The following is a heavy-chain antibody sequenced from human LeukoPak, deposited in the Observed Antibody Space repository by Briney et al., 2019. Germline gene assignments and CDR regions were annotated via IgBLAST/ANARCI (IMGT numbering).Heavy chain of an antibody. D-gene: IGHD2-21*01. CDR2: ISGSGGST. CDR1: GFTFSSYA. CDR3: AKPFLWSPLFDY. Sequence: GGSLRLSCAASGFTFSSYAMSWVRQAPGKGLEWVSAISGSGGSTYYADSVKGRFTISRDNYKNTLYLQMNSLRAEDTAVYYCAKPFLWSPLFDYWGQGTLVTVSS. V-gene: IGHV3-23*01. J-gene: IGHJ4*02.